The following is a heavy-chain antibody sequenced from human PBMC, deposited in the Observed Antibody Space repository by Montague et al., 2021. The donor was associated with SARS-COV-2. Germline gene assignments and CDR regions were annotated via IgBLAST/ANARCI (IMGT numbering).Heavy chain of an antibody. CDR1: GFTFDDYA. Sequence: SLRLSCAASGFTFDDYAMHWVRQAPGKGLEWVPGISWNSGSIGYADSVKGRFTISRDNAKNSLYLQMNSLRAEDTALYYCAKGATGYEGFDWFDPWGQGTLVTVSS. J-gene: IGHJ5*02. V-gene: IGHV3-9*01. CDR3: AKGATGYEGFDWFDP. CDR2: ISWNSGSI. D-gene: IGHD3-9*01.